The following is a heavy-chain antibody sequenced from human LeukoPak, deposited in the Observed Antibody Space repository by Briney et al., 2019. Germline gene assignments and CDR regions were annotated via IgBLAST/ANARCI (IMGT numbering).Heavy chain of an antibody. V-gene: IGHV1-69*06. D-gene: IGHD6-13*01. CDR1: GGTFSSYA. Sequence: SVKVSCKASGGTFSSYAISWVRQAPGRGLEWMGGIIPIFGTANYAQKFQGRVTITADKSTSTAYMELSSLRSEDTAVYYCASHSGVPTAAGTGYYYYGMDVWGKGTTVTVSS. CDR2: IIPIFGTA. CDR3: ASHSGVPTAAGTGYYYYGMDV. J-gene: IGHJ6*04.